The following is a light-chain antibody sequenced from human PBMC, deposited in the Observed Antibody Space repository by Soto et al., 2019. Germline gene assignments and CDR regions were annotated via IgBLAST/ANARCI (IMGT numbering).Light chain of an antibody. CDR1: SSDVGGYNF. CDR3: SSYCSSRTVI. J-gene: IGLJ2*01. V-gene: IGLV2-14*03. CDR2: DVT. Sequence: QSVLTQPASVSGSPGQSITISCTGTSSDVGGYNFVSWYQQHPGIAPQLIIYDVTNRPSEVSNRFSGSKSGNTASLTISGLQAEDEADYYCSSYCSSRTVIFGGGTMVTVL.